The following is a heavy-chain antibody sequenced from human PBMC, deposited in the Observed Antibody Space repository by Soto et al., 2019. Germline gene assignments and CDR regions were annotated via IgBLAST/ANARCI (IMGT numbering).Heavy chain of an antibody. D-gene: IGHD1-1*01. V-gene: IGHV4-4*07. CDR1: GASISGFY. CDR2: IYATVTT. CDR3: VRDGTKTLRDWFDP. Sequence: SETLSLTCTVSGASISGFYWSWIRKSAWKGLEWIGRIYATVTTDYNRSLKSRVMMSVDTSKKQFSLKLRSVTAADTAVYYCVRDGTKTLRDWFDPWGQGISVTVSS. J-gene: IGHJ5*02.